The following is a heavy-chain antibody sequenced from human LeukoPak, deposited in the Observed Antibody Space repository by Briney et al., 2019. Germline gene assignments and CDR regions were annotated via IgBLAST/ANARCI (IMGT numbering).Heavy chain of an antibody. Sequence: KPGGSLRLSCAASGFTFSNAWMSWVRQAPGKGLEWVGRIKSKTDGGTTDYAAPVKGRLTISRDDSKNTLYLQMNSLKTEDTAVYYCTTGEAAAGTVDYWGQGTLVTVSS. CDR2: IKSKTDGGTT. D-gene: IGHD6-13*01. J-gene: IGHJ4*02. CDR3: TTGEAAAGTVDY. V-gene: IGHV3-15*01. CDR1: GFTFSNAW.